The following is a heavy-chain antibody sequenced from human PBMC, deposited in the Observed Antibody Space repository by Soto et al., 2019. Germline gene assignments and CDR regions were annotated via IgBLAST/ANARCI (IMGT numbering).Heavy chain of an antibody. CDR2: IYSTGTT. J-gene: IGHJ4*02. CDR1: GFTVGNNY. Sequence: EVQLVESGGGLIQPGGSLKLSCADSGFTVGNNYMSCVRQAPGKGLEWVSLIYSTGTTKYADSVKGRFTVSRDNAKNTLYLQMNSLRAEDTAVYYCAKDGRGSGSHYNSFGYWGQGTLVTVTS. CDR3: AKDGRGSGSHYNSFGY. D-gene: IGHD3-10*01. V-gene: IGHV3-53*01.